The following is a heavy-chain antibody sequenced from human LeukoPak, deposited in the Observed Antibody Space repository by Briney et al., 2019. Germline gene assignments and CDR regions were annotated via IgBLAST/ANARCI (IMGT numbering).Heavy chain of an antibody. CDR1: GGTFSSYA. V-gene: IGHV1-69*13. CDR3: ARDPIAVAGTEVDY. CDR2: IIPIFGTA. Sequence: SVKVSCKASGGTFSSYAISWVRQAPGQGLEWMGGIIPIFGTANYAQKFQGRVTVTADESTSTAYMELSSLRSEDTAVYYCARDPIAVAGTEVDYWGQGTLVTVSS. D-gene: IGHD6-19*01. J-gene: IGHJ4*02.